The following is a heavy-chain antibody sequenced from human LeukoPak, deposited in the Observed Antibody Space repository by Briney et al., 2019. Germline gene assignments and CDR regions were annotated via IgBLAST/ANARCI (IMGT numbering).Heavy chain of an antibody. J-gene: IGHJ4*02. CDR2: ISGSGGST. V-gene: IGHV3-23*01. D-gene: IGHD6-19*01. CDR3: AKDGGSSGWPFDY. Sequence: PGGSLRLSCEASRFTFSSYAMSWVRQAPGKGLEWVSAISGSGGSTYYADSVKGRFTISRDNSKNTLYLQMNSLRAEDTAVYYCAKDGGSSGWPFDYWGQGTLVTVSS. CDR1: RFTFSSYA.